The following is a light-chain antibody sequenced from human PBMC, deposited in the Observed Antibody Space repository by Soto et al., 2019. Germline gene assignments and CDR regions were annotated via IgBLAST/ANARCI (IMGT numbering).Light chain of an antibody. J-gene: IGKJ1*01. CDR2: GAS. CDR1: QSVSSNY. CDR3: QHYGSSPET. V-gene: IGKV3-20*01. Sequence: EIVLTQSPGTLSLSPGERATLSCRASQSVSSNYLAWYQQKPGQAPRLLIYGASSRATGIPDRFSGSGSGTDFTLTISRLEPEDFAVYYCQHYGSSPETFGQGTKLDIK.